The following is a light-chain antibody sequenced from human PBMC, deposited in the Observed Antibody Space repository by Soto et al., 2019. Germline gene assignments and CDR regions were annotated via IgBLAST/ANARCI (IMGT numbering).Light chain of an antibody. J-gene: IGKJ5*01. CDR1: QSVSSRY. Sequence: EIVLTQSPGTLSLSPGERATLSCRASQSVSSRYLGWYQQKPGQAPRLLIYGASSRATGIPDRFSGSGSGTDFTLTISRLEPEDFAVYYCQQYGSSLITFGQGTRLEIE. CDR3: QQYGSSLIT. V-gene: IGKV3-20*01. CDR2: GAS.